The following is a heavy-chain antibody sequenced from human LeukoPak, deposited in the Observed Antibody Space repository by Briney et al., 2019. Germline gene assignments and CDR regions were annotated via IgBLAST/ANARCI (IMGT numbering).Heavy chain of an antibody. CDR3: ARGGGHNYFDY. CDR1: GFTFSNYG. CDR2: ISRSGTET. V-gene: IGHV3-23*01. J-gene: IGHJ4*02. D-gene: IGHD3-16*01. Sequence: GGSLRLSCAGAGFTFSNYGMSWVRQAPGKGLEWVSVISRSGTETYHADSVRGRFTISRDNAKNTLYLQMNSLRAEDTAVYYCARGGGHNYFDYWGQGTLVTVSS.